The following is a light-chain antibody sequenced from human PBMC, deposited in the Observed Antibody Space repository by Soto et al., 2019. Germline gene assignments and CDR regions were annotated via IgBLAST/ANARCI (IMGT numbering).Light chain of an antibody. CDR3: QQYNDYPWT. Sequence: DIQMTQSPSTLWASVGYRVTITCRASQGFTAWLAWYQQKPGKAPKLLIYDASTLESGVPSRFSGSGSGTEFTLTISSLQPDDFATYYCQQYNDYPWTFGQGTKVDIK. CDR1: QGFTAW. J-gene: IGKJ1*01. CDR2: DAS. V-gene: IGKV1-5*01.